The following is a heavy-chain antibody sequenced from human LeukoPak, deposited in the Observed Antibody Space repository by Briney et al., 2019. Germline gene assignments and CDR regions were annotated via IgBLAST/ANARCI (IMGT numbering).Heavy chain of an antibody. CDR2: IYYSGST. CDR1: GGSISSSSYY. Sequence: SETLSLTCTVSGGSISSSSYYWGWIRQPPGKGLEWIGSIYYSGSTYYNPSLKSRVTISVDTSKNQFSLKLSSVTAADTAVYYCARLGALRFLEWLSQDLDYWGRGTLVTVSS. CDR3: ARLGALRFLEWLSQDLDY. D-gene: IGHD3-3*01. V-gene: IGHV4-39*01. J-gene: IGHJ4*02.